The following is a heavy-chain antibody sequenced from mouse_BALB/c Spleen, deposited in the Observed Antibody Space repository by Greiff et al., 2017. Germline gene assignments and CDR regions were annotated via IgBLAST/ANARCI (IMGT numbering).Heavy chain of an antibody. Sequence: EVKLVESGGGLVQPGGSLKLSCAASGFTFSSYGMSWVRQTPDKRLELVATINSNGGSTYYPDSVKGRFTISRDNAKNTLYLQMSSLKSEDTAMYYCARDGADYYGSSAWFAYWGQGTLVTVSA. CDR1: GFTFSSYG. J-gene: IGHJ3*01. V-gene: IGHV5-6-3*01. D-gene: IGHD1-1*01. CDR2: INSNGGST. CDR3: ARDGADYYGSSAWFAY.